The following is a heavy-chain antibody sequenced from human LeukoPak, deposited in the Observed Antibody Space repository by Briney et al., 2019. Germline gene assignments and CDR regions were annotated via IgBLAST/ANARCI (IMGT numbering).Heavy chain of an antibody. V-gene: IGHV1-2*06. J-gene: IGHJ4*02. D-gene: IGHD2-15*01. Sequence: ASVKVSCKASGYTFTGYCMHWVRQAPGQGLEWMGRINPNSGGTNYAQKFQGRVAMTRDTSISTAYMELSRLRSDDTAVYYCARSVCSGGSCHHGYWGQGTLVTVSS. CDR3: ARSVCSGGSCHHGY. CDR1: GYTFTGYC. CDR2: INPNSGGT.